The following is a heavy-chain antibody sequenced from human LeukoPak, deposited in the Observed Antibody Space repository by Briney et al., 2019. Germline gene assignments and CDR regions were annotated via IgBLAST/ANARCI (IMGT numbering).Heavy chain of an antibody. CDR3: GRSRDGYNYYFDY. Sequence: ASVKVSCKASGYTFTGYYMHRVRQAPGQGREWMGIINPSGGSTTYALKFQGRVTMTRDTSTSTVYMELSSLRSEDTAVYYCGRSRDGYNYYFDYWGQGTLVTVSS. CDR1: GYTFTGYY. D-gene: IGHD5-24*01. CDR2: INPSGGST. J-gene: IGHJ4*02. V-gene: IGHV1-46*01.